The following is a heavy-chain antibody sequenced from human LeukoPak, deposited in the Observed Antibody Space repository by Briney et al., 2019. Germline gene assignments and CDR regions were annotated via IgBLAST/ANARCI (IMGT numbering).Heavy chain of an antibody. CDR1: GYTFTGYY. Sequence: ASVKVSCKASGYTFTGYYMNWVRQAPGQGLEWMGWINPNSGDTNFAQKFQGRVTMTRDTSISTAYMELSRLRSDDTAVYYCARVRRAGYCSGGSCYLSEYFQHWGQGTLVTVSS. D-gene: IGHD2-15*01. CDR3: ARVRRAGYCSGGSCYLSEYFQH. CDR2: INPNSGDT. V-gene: IGHV1-2*02. J-gene: IGHJ1*01.